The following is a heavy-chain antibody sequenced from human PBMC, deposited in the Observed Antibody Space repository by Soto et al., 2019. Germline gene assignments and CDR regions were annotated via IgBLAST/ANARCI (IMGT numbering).Heavy chain of an antibody. Sequence: SVKVSCKASGYTLSHYGVSWIRQVPGKGLEWMGGTTAILGTRDYAQKFQGRMTITSDESTTTSYMELNSLTSDDTAVYYCAAGDSSDTGDHWGQGKIVAVSS. CDR3: AAGDSSDTGDH. D-gene: IGHD5-18*01. J-gene: IGHJ4*02. V-gene: IGHV1-69*13. CDR2: TTAILGTR. CDR1: GYTLSHYG.